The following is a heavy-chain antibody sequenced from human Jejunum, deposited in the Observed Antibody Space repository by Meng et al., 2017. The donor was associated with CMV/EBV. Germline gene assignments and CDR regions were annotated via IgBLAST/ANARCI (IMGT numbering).Heavy chain of an antibody. V-gene: IGHV3-23*01. CDR3: AKVSTFAYGPGSFFDH. CDR2: FGANGDYI. D-gene: IGHD3-10*01. CDR1: TFNNYA. J-gene: IGHJ4*02. Sequence: TFNNYAMPWVRQAPGKGLEWVSGFGANGDYINYADSVKGRFTISRDNSKNTLYLQMNSLRAEDTALYYCAKVSTFAYGPGSFFDHWGQGTPVTVSS.